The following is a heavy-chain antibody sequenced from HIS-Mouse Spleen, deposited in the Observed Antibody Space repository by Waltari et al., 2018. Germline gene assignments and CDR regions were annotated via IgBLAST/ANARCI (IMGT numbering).Heavy chain of an antibody. J-gene: IGHJ4*02. CDR2: ISSSSSYI. V-gene: IGHV3-21*01. Sequence: EVQLVESGGGLVKPGGSLRLSCAASGFTFSSYSMNWVRQAPGKGLEWVSSISSSSSYIYYADSVKGRFTISRDNAKNSLYLQMNSLRAEDTAVYYCAREVTLTGYFDYWGQGTLVTVSS. CDR1: GFTFSSYS. CDR3: AREVTLTGYFDY. D-gene: IGHD7-27*01.